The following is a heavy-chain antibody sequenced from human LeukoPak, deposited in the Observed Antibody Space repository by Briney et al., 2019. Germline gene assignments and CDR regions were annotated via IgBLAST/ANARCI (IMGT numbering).Heavy chain of an antibody. J-gene: IGHJ4*02. CDR1: GFTFSSYE. V-gene: IGHV3-48*03. CDR2: ISSSGSTI. Sequence: GGSLRLSCAASGFTFSSYEMSWVRQAPGKGLEWVSYISSSGSTIYYADSVKGRFTISRDNAKNSLYLQMSSLRAEDTAVYYCARELGGIVVVPAANDYWGQGTLVTVSS. CDR3: ARELGGIVVVPAANDY. D-gene: IGHD2-2*01.